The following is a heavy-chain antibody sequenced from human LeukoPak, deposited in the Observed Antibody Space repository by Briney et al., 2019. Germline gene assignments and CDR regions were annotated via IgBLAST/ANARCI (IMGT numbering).Heavy chain of an antibody. CDR3: AKGPTPPYYDILTGYLDY. CDR1: GFTFSSYG. Sequence: GRSLRLSCAASGFTFSSYGMHWVRQAPGKGLEWVAVISYDGSNKYYADSVKGRFTISRDNSKNTLYLQMNSLRAEDTAVYYYAKGPTPPYYDILTGYLDYWGQGTLVTVSS. D-gene: IGHD3-9*01. V-gene: IGHV3-30*18. J-gene: IGHJ4*02. CDR2: ISYDGSNK.